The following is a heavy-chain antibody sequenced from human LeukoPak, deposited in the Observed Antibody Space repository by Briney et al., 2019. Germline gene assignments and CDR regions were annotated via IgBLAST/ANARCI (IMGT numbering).Heavy chain of an antibody. Sequence: GASVKVSCKASGYTFTGYYMHWVRQAPGQGLEWMGWINPNSGGTNYAQKFQGRVTMTRDTSISTAYMELSRLRSDDTAVYYCARVPDILTGYSPDYWGQGTLVTVSS. V-gene: IGHV1-2*02. D-gene: IGHD3-9*01. CDR3: ARVPDILTGYSPDY. CDR1: GYTFTGYY. J-gene: IGHJ4*02. CDR2: INPNSGGT.